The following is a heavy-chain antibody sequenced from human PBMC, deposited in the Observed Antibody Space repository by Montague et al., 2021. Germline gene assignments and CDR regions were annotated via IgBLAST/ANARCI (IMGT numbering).Heavy chain of an antibody. CDR3: VKGRSRLDY. V-gene: IGHV3-9*01. J-gene: IGHJ4*02. CDR1: GFIFNNYV. Sequence: SLRLSCATSGFIFNNYVMNWVRQAPGKGLEWVSGINGNSINIDYADSVKGRFTISRDNAKNSLYLQMNSLRAEDTAFYYCVKGRSRLDYWGQGTLVTVSS. D-gene: IGHD6-13*01. CDR2: INGNSINI.